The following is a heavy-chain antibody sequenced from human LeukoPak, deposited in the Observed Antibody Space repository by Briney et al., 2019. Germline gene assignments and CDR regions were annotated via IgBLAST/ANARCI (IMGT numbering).Heavy chain of an antibody. CDR1: GYTFTSYA. CDR3: ARARYCSGGSCYPYYYYYYMDV. CDR2: ISGHNDDT. V-gene: IGHV1-18*01. Sequence: ASVKVSCKASGYTFTSYAISWVRQAPGQGLEWMGWISGHNDDTNYAQRLQGRVTMTTDTSTSTAYMELRSLRSDDTAVYYCARARYCSGGSCYPYYYYYYMDVWGKGTTVTVSS. D-gene: IGHD2-15*01. J-gene: IGHJ6*03.